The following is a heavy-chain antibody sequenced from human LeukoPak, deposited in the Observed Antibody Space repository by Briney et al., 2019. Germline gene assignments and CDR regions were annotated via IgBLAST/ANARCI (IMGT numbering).Heavy chain of an antibody. D-gene: IGHD5/OR15-5a*01. V-gene: IGHV5-51*01. J-gene: IGHJ3*02. CDR3: ARHVPLRIDAFDI. CDR2: IYPGDSDT. CDR1: GYSFTSYW. Sequence: GESLKISCKGSGYSFTSYWIGWVRQMPGKGLEWMGIIYPGDSDTRYSPSFQGQVTISADKSISTAYLQWSSLKASDTAMYYCARHVPLRIDAFDIWGQGTMVTVSS.